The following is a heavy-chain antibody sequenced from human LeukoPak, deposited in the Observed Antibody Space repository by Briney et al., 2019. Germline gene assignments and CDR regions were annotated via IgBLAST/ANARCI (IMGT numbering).Heavy chain of an antibody. CDR3: AKFKAAAGWFDP. CDR1: GFSFGDYA. Sequence: PGGSLRLSCTASGFSFGDYAMSWVRQAPGKGLEWVSAISGSDGSTYYADSVKGRFTISRDNSKNTLYLQMNSLRAEDTAVYYCAKFKAAAGWFDPWGQGTLVTVSS. D-gene: IGHD6-13*01. CDR2: ISGSDGST. V-gene: IGHV3-23*01. J-gene: IGHJ5*02.